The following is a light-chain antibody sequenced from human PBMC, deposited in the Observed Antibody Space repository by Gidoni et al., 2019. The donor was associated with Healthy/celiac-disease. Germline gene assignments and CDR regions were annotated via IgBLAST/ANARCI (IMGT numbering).Light chain of an antibody. CDR2: AAS. Sequence: AIRMTQSPSSLSASTGDRVTLTCRASQGISSYLAWYQQKPGNAPKLLIYAASTLQSGVPSRFSGSGSGTDFSLTISCMQSEDFATYDCQQYYSYPPAFGQGTKVEIK. J-gene: IGKJ1*01. V-gene: IGKV1-8*01. CDR3: QQYYSYPPA. CDR1: QGISSY.